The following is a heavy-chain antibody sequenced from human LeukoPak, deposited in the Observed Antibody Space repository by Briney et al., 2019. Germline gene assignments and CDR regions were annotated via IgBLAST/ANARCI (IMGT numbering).Heavy chain of an antibody. J-gene: IGHJ4*02. CDR3: ATDLMITMVRGVILDY. V-gene: IGHV1-69-2*01. CDR1: GYTFTDYY. Sequence: ASVKVSCKVSGYTFTDYYMHWVQQAPGKGLEWMGLVDPEDGETIYAEKFQGRVTITADTSTDTAYMELSSLRSEDTAVYYCATDLMITMVRGVILDYWGQGTLVTVSS. CDR2: VDPEDGET. D-gene: IGHD3-10*01.